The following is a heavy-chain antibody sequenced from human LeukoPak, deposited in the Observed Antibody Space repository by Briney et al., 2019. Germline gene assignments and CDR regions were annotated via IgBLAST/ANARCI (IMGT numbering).Heavy chain of an antibody. V-gene: IGHV4-59*12. J-gene: IGHJ4*02. CDR1: GGSISSYY. CDR2: IYYSGST. D-gene: IGHD3-22*01. CDR3: ARGYYDTSGYWLSFFDF. Sequence: SEALSLTCTVSGGSISSYYWSWIRRPPGKGLEWIGYIYYSGSTNYNPSLKSRVTISVDTSKNRFSLKLSSVTAADTAVYYCARGYYDTSGYWLSFFDFWGQGTLVTVSS.